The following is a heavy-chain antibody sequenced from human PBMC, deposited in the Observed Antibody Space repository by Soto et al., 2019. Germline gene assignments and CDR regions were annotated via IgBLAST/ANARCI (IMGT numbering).Heavy chain of an antibody. CDR2: ISGDSGNT. D-gene: IGHD6-19*01. CDR1: GYMFTKSA. V-gene: IGHV1-3*01. CDR3: ARDGVAAGNINFDY. Sequence: EASVKVSCKASGYMFTKSAMHWVRQAPGQRLEWMGWISGDSGNTKYSPKLQDRVTITRDTSASTAYMELSSLRSEDTALYYCARDGVAAGNINFDYWGQGTLVTAPQ. J-gene: IGHJ4*01.